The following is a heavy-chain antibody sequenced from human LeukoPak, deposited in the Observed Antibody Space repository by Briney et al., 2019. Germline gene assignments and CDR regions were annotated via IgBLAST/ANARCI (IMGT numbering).Heavy chain of an antibody. CDR2: IYTSGST. J-gene: IGHJ3*02. Sequence: SETLSLTCTVSGGSISSYYWSWIRQPAGKGLEWIGRIYTSGSTNYNPSLKSRVTMSVDTSKNQFSLKLSSVTAADTAVYYCARGSGYVTAHDAFDIWGQGTMVTVSS. CDR3: ARGSGYVTAHDAFDI. V-gene: IGHV4-4*07. CDR1: GGSISSYY. D-gene: IGHD6-25*01.